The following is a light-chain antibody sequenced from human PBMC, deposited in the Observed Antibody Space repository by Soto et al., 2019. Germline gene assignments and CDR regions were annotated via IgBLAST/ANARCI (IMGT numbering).Light chain of an antibody. CDR1: SSDVGAYNY. CDR3: ISYTSSSTDVV. V-gene: IGLV2-14*03. CDR2: DVN. J-gene: IGLJ2*01. Sequence: QSALTQPASVSGSPGQSITISCTGTSSDVGAYNYVSWYQHHPGKAPKLMIYDVNNRPSGVSNRFSGSKSGNTASLTISGLQAEDEADYYCISYTSSSTDVVFGGGTKLTVL.